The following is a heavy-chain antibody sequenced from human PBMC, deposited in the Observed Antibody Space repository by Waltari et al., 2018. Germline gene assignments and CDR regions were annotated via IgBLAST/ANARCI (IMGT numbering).Heavy chain of an antibody. CDR3: ARRGVDWYFDL. D-gene: IGHD3-10*01. Sequence: QVQLQKSGPGLVKPSETLSLPCAVSGYPISSGYYLGWIRQPPGKGLGWIGSIQPSGTTYYHPSLKSRVTISVDTPKYHFPLKRLSVTAADTAVYYCARRGVDWYFDLWGRGTLVTVSS. V-gene: IGHV4-38-2*01. CDR1: GYPISSGYY. J-gene: IGHJ2*01. CDR2: IQPSGTT.